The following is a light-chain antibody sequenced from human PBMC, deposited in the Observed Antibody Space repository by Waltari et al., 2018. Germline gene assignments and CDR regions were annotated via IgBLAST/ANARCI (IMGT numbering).Light chain of an antibody. V-gene: IGKV1-9*01. CDR3: QQLNSYPRT. J-gene: IGKJ1*01. Sequence: DIKLTQSPSFLSASVGDRVTITCRASQGISSYLAWYQKKPGKDPKLLIYAASTLQSGVPSRFSGSGAGTEFTLTISSLQPEYVATYYCQQLNSYPRTFGQGTKVEIK. CDR1: QGISSY. CDR2: AAS.